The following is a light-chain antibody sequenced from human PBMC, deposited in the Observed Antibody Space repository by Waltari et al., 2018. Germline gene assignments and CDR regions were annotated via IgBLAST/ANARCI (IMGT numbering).Light chain of an antibody. Sequence: DIVMTQSPDFLAVSLGERATINCKSSQSLFSTSNSKTYISWYQQKPGQPPKLLIYWASTLGSGVPDRVSGSGSGTDFTLTISSLQAEDVAVYYCHHYYIPPLTFGQGTRLEIK. J-gene: IGKJ5*01. CDR1: QSLFSTSNSKTY. V-gene: IGKV4-1*01. CDR2: WAS. CDR3: HHYYIPPLT.